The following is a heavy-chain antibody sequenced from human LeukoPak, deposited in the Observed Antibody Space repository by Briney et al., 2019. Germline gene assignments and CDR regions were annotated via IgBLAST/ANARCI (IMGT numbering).Heavy chain of an antibody. Sequence: GGSLRLSCAASGFTFSDYYMSWIRQAPGKGLEWVSYISSSGSTIYYADSVKGRFTISRDNAKNSLYLQMNSLRAEDTAVYYCAKVPPGYYDSSGYYYDVDYWGQGTLVTVSS. J-gene: IGHJ4*02. D-gene: IGHD3-22*01. CDR3: AKVPPGYYDSSGYYYDVDY. CDR1: GFTFSDYY. V-gene: IGHV3-11*01. CDR2: ISSSGSTI.